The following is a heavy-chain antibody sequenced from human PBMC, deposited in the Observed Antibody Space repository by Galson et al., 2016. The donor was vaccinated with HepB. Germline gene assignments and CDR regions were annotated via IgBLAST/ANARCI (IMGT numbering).Heavy chain of an antibody. CDR3: ALYGSGSYSDTFDY. J-gene: IGHJ4*02. Sequence: TLSLTCTVSGDSISSGGYYWSWLRQQPGKGLEWIGFIYYNGTTYYNPSLKSRLTISVDTSKTHFSLKLSSVTAADTAIYYCALYGSGSYSDTFDYWGQGTLVTVSS. CDR1: GDSISSGGYY. D-gene: IGHD3-10*01. CDR2: IYYNGTT. V-gene: IGHV4-31*03.